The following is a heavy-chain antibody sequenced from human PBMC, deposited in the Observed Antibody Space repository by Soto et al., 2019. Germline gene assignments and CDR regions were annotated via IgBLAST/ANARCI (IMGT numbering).Heavy chain of an antibody. J-gene: IGHJ6*04. CDR2: FYYSGST. CDR1: GGSVTSGGYY. V-gene: IGHV4-31*03. CDR3: ARDRLYPGNSDYYGMGV. D-gene: IGHD2-15*01. Sequence: PSETLSLTCTVSGGSVTSGGYYWSWIRQHPGKGLEWIGYFYYSGSTYYNPSLKSRVTISVDPSKNQFSLKLSSVTAADTAVYYCARDRLYPGNSDYYGMGVWGSRTTVTVSS.